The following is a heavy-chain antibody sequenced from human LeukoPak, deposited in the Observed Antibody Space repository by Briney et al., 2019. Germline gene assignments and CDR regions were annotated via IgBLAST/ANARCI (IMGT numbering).Heavy chain of an antibody. J-gene: IGHJ6*02. CDR2: INWNSGTI. CDR1: GFTFDDYG. D-gene: IGHD3-3*01. Sequence: GGSLRLTCAASGFTFDDYGMSWVSQAPGKGLERVAGINWNSGTIVYADSVKGRFTISRDNAKNSLYLQMNSLRAEDTALYYCAKGVDAYYYYGMGVWGQGTTVTVSS. CDR3: AKGVDAYYYYGMGV. V-gene: IGHV3-20*04.